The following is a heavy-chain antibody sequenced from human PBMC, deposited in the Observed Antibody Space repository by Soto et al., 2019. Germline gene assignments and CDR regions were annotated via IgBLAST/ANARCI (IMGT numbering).Heavy chain of an antibody. V-gene: IGHV3-33*01. CDR2: IRYDGSNK. CDR3: AREWEIAAAGNRNWFDP. Sequence: QVQLVESGGGVVQPGRSLRLSCAASGFTFSSYGMHWVRQAPGKGLEWVAVIRYDGSNKYYADSVKGRVTISRDNSKNTLSLQMNSLRAEDTAVYYCAREWEIAAAGNRNWFDPWGQGTLVTVSS. CDR1: GFTFSSYG. J-gene: IGHJ5*02. D-gene: IGHD6-13*01.